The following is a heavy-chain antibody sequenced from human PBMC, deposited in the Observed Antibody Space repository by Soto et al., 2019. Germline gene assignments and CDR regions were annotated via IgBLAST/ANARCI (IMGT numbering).Heavy chain of an antibody. CDR2: IIPMFGTA. D-gene: IGHD3-22*01. J-gene: IGHJ4*02. CDR1: GDTFSSYA. CDR3: ARVGPAHYYDSSGYYSPLDY. Sequence: QVQLVQSGAEVKKPGSSVKVSCKASGDTFSSYAINWVRQAPGQGLEWMGGIIPMFGTANYAQKFKGRATITAGESTSTVYMELRSLRSEDTAVYYCARVGPAHYYDSSGYYSPLDYWCQGTLVTVSS. V-gene: IGHV1-69*01.